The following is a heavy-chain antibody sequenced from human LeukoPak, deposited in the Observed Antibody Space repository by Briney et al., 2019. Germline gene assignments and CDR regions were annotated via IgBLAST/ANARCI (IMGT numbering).Heavy chain of an antibody. D-gene: IGHD3-22*01. V-gene: IGHV1-18*01. CDR1: GYTFSSYG. CDR2: ISAYNGNT. J-gene: IGHJ4*02. CDR3: AKDGTYYYDSSGYWGYFDY. Sequence: ASVKVSCKASGYTFSSYGINWVRQAPGQGLEWMGWISAYNGNTNYAQKLQGRVTMTTDTSTSTAYMELRSLRSDDTALYYCAKDGTYYYDSSGYWGYFDYWGQGTLVTVSS.